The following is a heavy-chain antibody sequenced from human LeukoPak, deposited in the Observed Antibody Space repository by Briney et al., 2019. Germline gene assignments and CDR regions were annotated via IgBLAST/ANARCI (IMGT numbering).Heavy chain of an antibody. CDR3: ARDLASYYYGSGSSA. CDR2: IIPIFGTA. D-gene: IGHD3-10*01. CDR1: GGTFSSYA. J-gene: IGHJ5*02. Sequence: GASVKVSCKASGGTFSSYAISWVRQAPGQGLEWMGGIIPIFGTANYAQKFQGRVTITADESTSTAYMELSSLRSEDTAVYYCARDLASYYYGSGSSAWGQGTLVTVSS. V-gene: IGHV1-69*13.